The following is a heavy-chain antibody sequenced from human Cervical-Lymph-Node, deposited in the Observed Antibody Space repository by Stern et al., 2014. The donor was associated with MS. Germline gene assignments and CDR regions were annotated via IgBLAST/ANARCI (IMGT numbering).Heavy chain of an antibody. CDR2: IGADNGNT. CDR1: GYTFTSYG. CDR3: ARDRGSSWPFDY. J-gene: IGHJ4*02. Sequence: VQLVESGAEVKKPGASVKVSCKASGYTFTSYGISWVRQAPGQGLEWMGWIGADNGNTNYAQKLQGRVTITTDTTTSTAFMELRSLRSDDTAVYYCARDRGSSWPFDYWGQGTLVTVSS. D-gene: IGHD6-13*01. V-gene: IGHV1-18*01.